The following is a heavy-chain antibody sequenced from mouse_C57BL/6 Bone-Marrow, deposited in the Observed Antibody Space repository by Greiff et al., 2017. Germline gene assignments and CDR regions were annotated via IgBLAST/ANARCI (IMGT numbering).Heavy chain of an antibody. J-gene: IGHJ2*01. V-gene: IGHV1-64*01. CDR2: IHPNSGST. CDR1: GYTFTSYW. D-gene: IGHD1-1*01. Sequence: QVQLKQSGAELVKPGASVKLSCKASGYTFTSYWMHWVKQRPGQGLEWIGMIHPNSGSTNYNEKFKSKATLTVDKSSSTAYMQLSSLTSEDSAVYYCARWDYEGGYWGQGTTLTVSS. CDR3: ARWDYEGGY.